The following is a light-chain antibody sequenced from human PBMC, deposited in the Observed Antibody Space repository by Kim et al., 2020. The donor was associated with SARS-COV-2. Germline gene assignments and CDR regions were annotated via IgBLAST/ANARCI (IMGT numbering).Light chain of an antibody. J-gene: IGLJ2*01. V-gene: IGLV2-8*01. CDR1: SSDVGGWNY. CDR3: SSYAGDNNLVV. Sequence: QSVTISCAGSSSDVGGWNYVSWYQQHPGKVPKLLISEVTERPSGVPNRFSGSRSGNTASLTVSGLQAEDEADYYCSSYAGDNNLVVFGGGTQLTVL. CDR2: EVT.